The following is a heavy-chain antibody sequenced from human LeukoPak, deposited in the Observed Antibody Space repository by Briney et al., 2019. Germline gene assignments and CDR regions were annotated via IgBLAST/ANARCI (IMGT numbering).Heavy chain of an antibody. Sequence: GGSLRLSCAASGFIFCSYWMSWVRQGPGKGLEWVANIKQDGSETYYVDSVEGRFTISRDNAKTSLFLQMNSLRADDTALYYCARGVTSAWYLRYYFEYWGQGILVTVSS. CDR3: ARGVTSAWYLRYYFEY. CDR2: IKQDGSET. V-gene: IGHV3-7*03. J-gene: IGHJ4*02. D-gene: IGHD6-13*01. CDR1: GFIFCSYW.